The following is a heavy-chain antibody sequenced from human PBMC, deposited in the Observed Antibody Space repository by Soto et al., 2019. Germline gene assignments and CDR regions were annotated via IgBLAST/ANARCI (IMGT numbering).Heavy chain of an antibody. V-gene: IGHV3-53*02. D-gene: IGHD2-2*01. Sequence: EVQLVETGGGLIQPGGSLRLSCAASGFTVSSNYMSWVRQAPGRGLEWVSTIFSGGTTHYADSVKGRFTISRDSSKNTLYLQMTSLRAEDTAIYYCARETVPPSYHYYDCWGQGTRVTVSS. CDR1: GFTVSSNY. CDR3: ARETVPPSYHYYDC. CDR2: IFSGGTT. J-gene: IGHJ4*02.